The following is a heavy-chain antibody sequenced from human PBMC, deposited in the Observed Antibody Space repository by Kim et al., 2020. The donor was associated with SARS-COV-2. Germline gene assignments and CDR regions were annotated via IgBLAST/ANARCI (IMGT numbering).Heavy chain of an antibody. J-gene: IGHJ4*02. CDR3: VRGYAGGPFDL. CDR1: GFTFDDYG. Sequence: GGSLRLSCAASGFTFDDYGMSWVRQAPGKGLEWVSGINRNSDSTGYADSVKGRFTISRDNAKNSLFLQMNSPRAEDTALYHCVRGYAGGPFDLWGQATLVTVSS. CDR2: INRNSDST. V-gene: IGHV3-20*01. D-gene: IGHD3-16*01.